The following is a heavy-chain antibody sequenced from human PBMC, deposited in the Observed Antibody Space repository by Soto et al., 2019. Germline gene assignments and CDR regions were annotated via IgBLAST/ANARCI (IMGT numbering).Heavy chain of an antibody. CDR2: IYYCGSP. CDR3: ARGFGGSLDY. CDR1: GGYITSYY. V-gene: IGHV4-59*01. J-gene: IGHJ4*02. D-gene: IGHD3-16*01. Sequence: SETLSRPCTVCGGYITSYYCSWIRQPPGKGLDWIGYIYYCGSPIYNSSLKSRVTIPIDASKNQFSLKLSSVTAADTAVYYCARGFGGSLDYWGQGILVTVSS.